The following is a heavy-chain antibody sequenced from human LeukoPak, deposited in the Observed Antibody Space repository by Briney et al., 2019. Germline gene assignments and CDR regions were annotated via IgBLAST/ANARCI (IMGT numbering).Heavy chain of an antibody. D-gene: IGHD7-27*01. CDR2: IKQDGSEI. CDR3: VRDKLTGASRLDY. J-gene: IGHJ4*02. Sequence: GGSLRLSCAASGFTFSNYWMSWVRQAPGKEREWVANIKQDGSEIYYVDFVKGRFTISRDNAKNSLYLQMNSLRAEDTAVYYCVRDKLTGASRLDYWGQGTLLTVSS. V-gene: IGHV3-7*03. CDR1: GFTFSNYW.